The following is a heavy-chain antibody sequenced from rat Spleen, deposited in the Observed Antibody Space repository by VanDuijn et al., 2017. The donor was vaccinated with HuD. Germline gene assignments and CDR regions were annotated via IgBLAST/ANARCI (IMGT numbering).Heavy chain of an antibody. CDR2: INSAGST. J-gene: IGHJ3*01. CDR1: GYSITSSYR. Sequence: EVQLQESGPGLVKPSQSLSLTCSVTGYSITSSYRWNWIRKFPGNKLEWMGYINSAGSTNYNPSLKSRISITRDTSKNQFFLQVNSVTTEDTATYYCARSMYTTDYGWFAYWGQGTLVTVSS. CDR3: ARSMYTTDYGWFAY. V-gene: IGHV3-3*01. D-gene: IGHD1-6*01.